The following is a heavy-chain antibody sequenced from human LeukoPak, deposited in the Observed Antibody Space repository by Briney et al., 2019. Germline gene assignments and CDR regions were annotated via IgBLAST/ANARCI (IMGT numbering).Heavy chain of an antibody. CDR3: GTVAGTGDWYYFDY. Sequence: SETLSLTCAVYGGSFSGYYWSWIRQPPGKGLEWIGEINHSGSTYYNPSLKSRVTISVDTSKNQFSLKLSSVTAADTAVYYCGTVAGTGDWYYFDYWGQGTLVTVSS. D-gene: IGHD6-19*01. CDR2: INHSGST. CDR1: GGSFSGYY. V-gene: IGHV4-34*01. J-gene: IGHJ4*02.